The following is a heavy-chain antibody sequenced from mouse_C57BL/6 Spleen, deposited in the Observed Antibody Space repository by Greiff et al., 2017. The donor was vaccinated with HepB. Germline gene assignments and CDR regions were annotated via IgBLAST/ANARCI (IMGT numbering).Heavy chain of an antibody. CDR1: GFSLTSYG. Sequence: VKLVESGPGLVQPSQSLSITCTVSGFSLTSYGVHRVRQSPGKGLEWLGVIWRGGSTDYNAAFMSSLSTPKDDSKYQVSFKMNSQQADDTAIYYCAKSTASTRYFDGWGTGTTVTVSS. CDR2: IWRGGST. CDR3: AKSTASTRYFDG. V-gene: IGHV2-5*01. J-gene: IGHJ1*03. D-gene: IGHD6-1*01.